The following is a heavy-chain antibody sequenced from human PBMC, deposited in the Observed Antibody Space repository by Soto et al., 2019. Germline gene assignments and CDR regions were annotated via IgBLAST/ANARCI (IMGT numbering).Heavy chain of an antibody. CDR3: ARAPYASGTYPKFDP. D-gene: IGHD3-10*01. CDR1: GFIFTAYY. CDR2: INPDSGGT. V-gene: IGHV1-2*04. J-gene: IGHJ5*02. Sequence: QVQLVQSVAEVKKPGASVKVSCKASGFIFTAYYIHWVRQAPGQGLEWMGWINPDSGGTNLAQKFQGWVTVTRDRTISTAYMELTRVTSDDTAVYYCARAPYASGTYPKFDPWGQGTLVTVSS.